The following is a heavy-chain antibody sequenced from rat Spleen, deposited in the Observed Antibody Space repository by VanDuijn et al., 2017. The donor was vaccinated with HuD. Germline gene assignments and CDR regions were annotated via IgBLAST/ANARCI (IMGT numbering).Heavy chain of an antibody. J-gene: IGHJ2*01. CDR3: ARSQALGYFDY. Sequence: EVQLVESGGGLVQPGRSLKLSCAASGFTFSDYYMAWVRQAPTKGLEWVAYISYDGGNTYYRDSVKGRFTISRDNAKSTLYLQMDSLQTEDTAMYFCARSQALGYFDYWGQGVMVTVSS. CDR2: ISYDGGNT. CDR1: GFTFSDYY. V-gene: IGHV5-25*01. D-gene: IGHD5-1*01.